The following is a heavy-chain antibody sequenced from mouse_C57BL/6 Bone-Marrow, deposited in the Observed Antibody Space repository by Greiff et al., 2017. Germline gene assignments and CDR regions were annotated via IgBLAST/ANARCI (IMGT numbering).Heavy chain of an antibody. CDR2: IYPRSGNT. V-gene: IGHV1-81*01. D-gene: IGHD1-1*01. CDR1: GYTFTSYG. CDR3: ARRGAHYYGSSSYFDY. J-gene: IGHJ2*01. Sequence: VQLQQSGAELARPGASVKLSCKASGYTFTSYGISWVKQRTGQGLEWIGEIYPRSGNTYYNEKFKGKATLTADKSSSTAYMELRSLTSEDSAVYFCARRGAHYYGSSSYFDYWGQGTTLTVSS.